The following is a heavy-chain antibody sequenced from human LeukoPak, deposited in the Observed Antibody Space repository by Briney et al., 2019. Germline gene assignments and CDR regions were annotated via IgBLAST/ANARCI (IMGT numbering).Heavy chain of an antibody. CDR3: ARVETQYYDILTGYYNRMYYYYMDV. CDR2: INSDGSST. J-gene: IGHJ6*03. V-gene: IGHV3-74*01. CDR1: GFTFSSYW. Sequence: GGSLRLSCAASGFTFSSYWMHWVRQAPGKGLVWVSRINSDGSSTSYADSVKGRFTISRDNAKNTLYLQMNSLRAEDTAVYYCARVETQYYDILTGYYNRMYYYYMDVWGKGTTVTISS. D-gene: IGHD3-9*01.